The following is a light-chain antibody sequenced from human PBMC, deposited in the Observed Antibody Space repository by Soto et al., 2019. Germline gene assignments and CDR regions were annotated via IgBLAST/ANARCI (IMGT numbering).Light chain of an antibody. CDR3: HLYNSYPRT. Sequence: DIHMTQSPSTLSTSVGRTGTITCRASQSIRSWLAWYQQKPGKAPELLIYDAYSLNRGVTSRLSGSGSGTDFTLTISRLKPDDFANYYCHLYNSYPRTFGPGTQLEIK. CDR2: DAY. CDR1: QSIRSW. J-gene: IGKJ1*01. V-gene: IGKV1-5*01.